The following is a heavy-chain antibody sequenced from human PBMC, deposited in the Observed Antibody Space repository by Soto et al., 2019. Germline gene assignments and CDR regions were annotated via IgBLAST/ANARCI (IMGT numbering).Heavy chain of an antibody. CDR3: ASWVGDYGQFDY. CDR2: IYYSGST. D-gene: IGHD4-17*01. V-gene: IGHV4-31*03. CDR1: GGSISSGGYY. J-gene: IGHJ4*02. Sequence: PSETLSLTCTVSGGSISSGGYYWSWIRQHPGKGLEWIGYIYYSGSTYYNPSLKSRVTISVDTSKNQFSLKLSSVTAADTAVYYCASWVGDYGQFDYWGQGTLVTVSS.